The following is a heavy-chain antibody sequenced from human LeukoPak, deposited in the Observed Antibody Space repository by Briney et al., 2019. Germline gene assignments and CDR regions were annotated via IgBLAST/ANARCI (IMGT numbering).Heavy chain of an antibody. Sequence: SVKVSCKASGGTLSRYAISWVRQAPGQGLEWMGGIIAIFGTANYAQKLQGRVTITADESTGTAYMELSSLRSEDTAVYYCARVVTPRYCSTTNCYWKGWFDPWGQGTLVTVSS. CDR1: GGTLSRYA. D-gene: IGHD2-2*01. V-gene: IGHV1-69*13. CDR2: IIAIFGTA. CDR3: ARVVTPRYCSTTNCYWKGWFDP. J-gene: IGHJ5*02.